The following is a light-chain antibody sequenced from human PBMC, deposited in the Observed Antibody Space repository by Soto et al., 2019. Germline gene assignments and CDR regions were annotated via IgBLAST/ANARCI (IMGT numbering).Light chain of an antibody. CDR3: QQYAGSPGFT. CDR1: QSVSSNY. Sequence: IVLTQSPGTLSLSPGERATLSCRASQSVSSNYLAWYQHKPGQAPRLLIYGASSRATGIPDRFSGSGSGTDYTLTISRLEAEDFAVYYCQQYAGSPGFTFGQGTKLEI. J-gene: IGKJ2*01. CDR2: GAS. V-gene: IGKV3-20*01.